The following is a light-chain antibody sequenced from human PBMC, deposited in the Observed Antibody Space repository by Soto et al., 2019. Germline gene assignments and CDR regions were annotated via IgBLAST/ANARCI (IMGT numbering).Light chain of an antibody. CDR1: QSVSNNY. V-gene: IGKV3-20*01. CDR3: QQYGSSPWT. J-gene: IGKJ1*01. Sequence: EIVLTQSPGTLSLSPGERATLSCRASQSVSNNYLAWYQQKPGQAPRLLIYGASNRATGIPDRFSGGGSGTDFTLTIIRLEPEDFAVYYCQQYGSSPWTFGQGTKVDIK. CDR2: GAS.